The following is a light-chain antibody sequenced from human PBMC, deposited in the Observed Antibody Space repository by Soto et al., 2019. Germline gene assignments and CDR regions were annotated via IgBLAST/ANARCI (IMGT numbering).Light chain of an antibody. J-gene: IGKJ1*01. CDR1: QGIRNY. CDR2: AAS. CDR3: QKYDSALWT. V-gene: IGKV1-27*01. Sequence: DIQMTQSPSSLSASVRDRVTSTCRASQGIRNYLAWYQQKPGKVPKRLIYAASTLQSGVPSRFSGSGSGTDFTLTISSLQPEDVATYYCQKYDSALWTFGQGTKVEIK.